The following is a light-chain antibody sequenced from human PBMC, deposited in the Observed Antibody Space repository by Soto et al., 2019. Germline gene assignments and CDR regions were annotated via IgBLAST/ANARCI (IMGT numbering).Light chain of an antibody. CDR3: QQYGSSPTCT. J-gene: IGKJ1*01. Sequence: EIVLTQSPGTLSLSPGERATLSCRASQSVDSKYLAWYQQKPGQAPRILIFAASSRATGIPDRFSGSGSGTDFTLTISRLEPGDFAVYYCQQYGSSPTCTFGQGTKVDIK. CDR2: AAS. CDR1: QSVDSKY. V-gene: IGKV3-20*01.